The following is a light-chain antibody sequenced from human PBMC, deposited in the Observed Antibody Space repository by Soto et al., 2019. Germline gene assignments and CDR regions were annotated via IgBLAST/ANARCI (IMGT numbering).Light chain of an antibody. Sequence: EIVLTQSPATLSLSPGEGATLSCRASQSLSSYLAWYQHKPCQAPRLLIYDASKRATGIPARFSGSGSGTVFTLTISRLAPEDFAVYSCQQRSNWPRTFGGGTKVEIK. CDR3: QQRSNWPRT. CDR2: DAS. CDR1: QSLSSY. J-gene: IGKJ4*01. V-gene: IGKV3-11*01.